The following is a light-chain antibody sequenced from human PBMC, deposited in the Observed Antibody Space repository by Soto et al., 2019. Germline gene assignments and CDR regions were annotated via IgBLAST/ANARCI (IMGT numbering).Light chain of an antibody. V-gene: IGLV1-36*01. J-gene: IGLJ1*01. Sequence: QSVLTQPPSVSEAPRQRVTISCSGSSSNIGNNAVNWYQQLPGKAPKLLIYYDDLLPSGVSDRFSASKSGISASLAISGLLSEDEADYYCAAWADSLYVYVFGTGTKLTVL. CDR1: SSNIGNNA. CDR2: YDD. CDR3: AAWADSLYVYV.